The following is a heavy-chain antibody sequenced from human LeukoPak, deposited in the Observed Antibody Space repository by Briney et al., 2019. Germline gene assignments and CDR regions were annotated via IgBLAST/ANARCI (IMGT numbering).Heavy chain of an antibody. Sequence: PGGSLRLSCAASGFTFSSYSMNWVRQAPGKGLEWVSYISSSSSTIYYADSVKGRFTISRDNAKNSLYPQMNSLRDEDTAVYYCARVSGSYNADYWGQGTLVTVSS. J-gene: IGHJ4*02. CDR2: ISSSSSTI. CDR1: GFTFSSYS. CDR3: ARVSGSYNADY. V-gene: IGHV3-48*02. D-gene: IGHD1-26*01.